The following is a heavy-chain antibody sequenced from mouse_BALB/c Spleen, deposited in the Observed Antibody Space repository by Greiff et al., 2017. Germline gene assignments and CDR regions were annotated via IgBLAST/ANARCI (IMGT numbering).Heavy chain of an antibody. CDR1: GFTFSSYA. V-gene: IGHV5-9-4*01. CDR3: ARDYYGSSYRYFDV. D-gene: IGHD1-1*01. Sequence: EVQLVESGGGLVKPGGSLKLSCAASGFTFSSYAMSWVRQSPEKRLEWVAEISSGGSYTYYPDTVTGRFTISRDNAKNTLYLEMSSLRSEDTAMYYCARDYYGSSYRYFDVWGAGTTVTVSS. J-gene: IGHJ1*01. CDR2: ISSGGSYT.